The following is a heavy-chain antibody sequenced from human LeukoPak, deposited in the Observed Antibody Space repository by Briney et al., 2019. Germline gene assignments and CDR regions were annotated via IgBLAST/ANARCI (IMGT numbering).Heavy chain of an antibody. V-gene: IGHV1-2*02. CDR1: GYTFTGYY. D-gene: IGHD3-22*01. Sequence: ASVKVSCKASGYTFTGYYMHWVRQAPGQGLEWMGWINPNSGGTNYAQKFQGRVTMTRDTSISTAYMELSRLRSDDTAVYYCARVYYDSSGTGGDDAFDIWGQGTMVTVSS. CDR2: INPNSGGT. CDR3: ARVYYDSSGTGGDDAFDI. J-gene: IGHJ3*02.